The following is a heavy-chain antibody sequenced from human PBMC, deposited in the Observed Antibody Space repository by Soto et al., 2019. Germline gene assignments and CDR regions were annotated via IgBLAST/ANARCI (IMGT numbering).Heavy chain of an antibody. CDR3: ASVTPVDY. V-gene: IGHV3-15*05. CDR1: GFTFNEAW. Sequence: EVQLVESGGGLGKPGGSLRLSCAASGFTFNEAWLSWVRQAPGKGLEWVGRIISKTDGGTIDYAAPVKGRFTISRDDSKNTLYLQTNSLKAEDTGVYFCASVTPVDYWGQGTLVTVSS. J-gene: IGHJ4*02. CDR2: IISKTDGGTI.